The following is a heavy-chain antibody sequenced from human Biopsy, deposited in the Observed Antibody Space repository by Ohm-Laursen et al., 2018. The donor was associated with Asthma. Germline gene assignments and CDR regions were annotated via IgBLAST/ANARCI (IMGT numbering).Heavy chain of an antibody. V-gene: IGHV3-74*01. J-gene: IGHJ4*02. CDR3: AKDERLYYGSDSKYMQPVPLGD. CDR2: INVEGTTT. CDR1: GFSFRDYY. Sequence: LRLSCAASGFSFRDYYMTWMRQSPGKGLVWVSRINVEGTTTNYADSVKGRFTISRDNAKNTLYLQMNSLRAEDTAVYYCAKDERLYYGSDSKYMQPVPLGDSGQGTLVIVSA. D-gene: IGHD3-10*01.